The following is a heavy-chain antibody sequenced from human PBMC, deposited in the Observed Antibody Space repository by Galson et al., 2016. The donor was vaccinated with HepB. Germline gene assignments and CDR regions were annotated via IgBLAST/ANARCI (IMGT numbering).Heavy chain of an antibody. CDR1: GFTLKSAW. J-gene: IGHJ4*02. D-gene: IGHD3-10*01. CDR2: IKTIAEGGTT. Sequence: SLRLSCAASGFTLKSAWMNWVRQTPGKGLEWVGRIKTIAEGGTTDYAAPVKGRFTISRDDSENTVYLQMNSLKTEDSAVYYCTTWRGATVRKVVPRSDYWGQGTLVTVSS. V-gene: IGHV3-15*07. CDR3: TTWRGATVRKVVPRSDY.